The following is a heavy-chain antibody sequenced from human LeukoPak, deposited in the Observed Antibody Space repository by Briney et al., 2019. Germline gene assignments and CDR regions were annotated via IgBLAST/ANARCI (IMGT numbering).Heavy chain of an antibody. J-gene: IGHJ4*02. Sequence: SETLSLTCTVSGGSISSSSYYWGWIRQPPGKGREWIGSIYYSGSTYYNPSLKSRVTISVASTTNHFSLRLTSVAAAGTAIYYCAAMTTVTMYSYFFDSWGQGALLTVSS. CDR3: AAMTTVTMYSYFFDS. V-gene: IGHV4-39*07. CDR1: GGSISSSSYY. D-gene: IGHD4-17*01. CDR2: IYYSGST.